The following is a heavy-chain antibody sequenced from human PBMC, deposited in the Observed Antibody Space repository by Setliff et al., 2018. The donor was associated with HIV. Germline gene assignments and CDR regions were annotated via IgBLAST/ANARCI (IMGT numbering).Heavy chain of an antibody. CDR3: ARGEKKNVDIVATRDFYYYYMDV. CDR2: IIPIVGIA. V-gene: IGHV1-69*05. Sequence: ASVKVSCKASGYSFTSYYVNWVRQAPGQGLEWMGGIIPIVGIANYAQKFQGRVMITTDESTSTAYMELSSLRSEDTAVYYCARGEKKNVDIVATRDFYYYYMDVWGKGTTVTVSS. D-gene: IGHD5-12*01. J-gene: IGHJ6*03. CDR1: GYSFTSYY.